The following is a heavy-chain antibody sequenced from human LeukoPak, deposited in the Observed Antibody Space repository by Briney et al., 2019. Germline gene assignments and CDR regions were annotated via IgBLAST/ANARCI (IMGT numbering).Heavy chain of an antibody. CDR2: ISCDGSNK. J-gene: IGHJ4*02. D-gene: IGHD1-7*01. Sequence: GRSLRLSCAASGFTFSSYAMHWVRQAPGKGLEWVAVISCDGSNKYYADSVKGRFTISRDNSKNTLYLQMNSLRAEDTAVYYCARPAIQLELRGSGFDYWGQGTLVTVSS. V-gene: IGHV3-30-3*01. CDR1: GFTFSSYA. CDR3: ARPAIQLELRGSGFDY.